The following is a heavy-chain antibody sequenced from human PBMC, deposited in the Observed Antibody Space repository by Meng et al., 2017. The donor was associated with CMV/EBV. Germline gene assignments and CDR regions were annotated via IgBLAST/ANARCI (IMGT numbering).Heavy chain of an antibody. J-gene: IGHJ4*02. CDR1: GFTFSSYS. Sequence: GESLKISCAASGFTFSSYSMNWVRQAPGKGLEWVSSISSSSSYIYYADSVKGRFTISRDNAKNSLYLQMNSPRAEDTAVYYCARDGGYDSSGNRMGTFDYWGQGTLVTVSS. CDR2: ISSSSSYI. D-gene: IGHD3-22*01. V-gene: IGHV3-21*01. CDR3: ARDGGYDSSGNRMGTFDY.